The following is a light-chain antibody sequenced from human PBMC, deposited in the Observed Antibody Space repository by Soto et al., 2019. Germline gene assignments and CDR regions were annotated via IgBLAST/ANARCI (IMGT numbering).Light chain of an antibody. J-gene: IGKJ2*01. CDR2: DAS. CDR1: QSVSIY. CDR3: QQRSNWPPYT. Sequence: ETVLTQSPATLSLSPGEEATLSCRASQSVSIYLAWYQQKPGQAPRLLIYDASNRATGIPARFSGNGSGTDFTLTISSLEPEDFAVYYCQQRSNWPPYTFGQGTKLEIK. V-gene: IGKV3-11*01.